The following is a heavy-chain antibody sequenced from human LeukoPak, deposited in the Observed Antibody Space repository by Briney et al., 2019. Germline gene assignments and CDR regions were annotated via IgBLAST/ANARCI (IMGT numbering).Heavy chain of an antibody. CDR1: GFTFSSHG. V-gene: IGHV3-23*01. D-gene: IGHD1-7*01. CDR2: ISPSGGIT. J-gene: IGHJ3*02. Sequence: GGTLRLSCAASGFTFSSHGMNWVRQAPGKGLEWVSGISPSGGITYYTDSVKGRFTISRDNSKNTQSLQMNSLRAEDTAVYYCARDTYLNWNYVGDAFDIWGQGTMVTVSS. CDR3: ARDTYLNWNYVGDAFDI.